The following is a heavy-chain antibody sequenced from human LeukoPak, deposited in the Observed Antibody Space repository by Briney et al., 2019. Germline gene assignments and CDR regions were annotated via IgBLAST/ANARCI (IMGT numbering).Heavy chain of an antibody. CDR3: AKDTLASTTPDYHLDY. CDR2: ISGSGGST. J-gene: IGHJ4*02. CDR1: GFSFSTYG. D-gene: IGHD4-17*01. V-gene: IGHV3-23*01. Sequence: GGSLRLSCAASGFSFSTYGMHWVRQAPGKGLEWVSAISGSGGSTYYADSVKGRFTISRDDSKNTPYLQMNSLRAEDTAVYYCAKDTLASTTPDYHLDYWGQGTLVTVSS.